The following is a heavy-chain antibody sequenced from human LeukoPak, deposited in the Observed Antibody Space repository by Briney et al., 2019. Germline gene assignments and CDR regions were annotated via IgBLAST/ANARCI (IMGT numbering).Heavy chain of an antibody. CDR2: IYYSGST. CDR3: ARVLGSGSLFDY. CDR1: GGSISSYY. J-gene: IGHJ4*02. D-gene: IGHD3-10*01. Sequence: PSETLSLTCTVSGGSISSYYWSWIRQPPGKGLEWIGYIYYSGSTNYNPSLKSRVTISVDTSKNQFSLKLSSVTAADTAVYYCARVLGSGSLFDYWGQGTLVTVSS. V-gene: IGHV4-59*01.